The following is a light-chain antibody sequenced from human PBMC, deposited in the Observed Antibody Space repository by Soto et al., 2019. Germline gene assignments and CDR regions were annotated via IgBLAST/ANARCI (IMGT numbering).Light chain of an antibody. V-gene: IGKV3D-20*02. Sequence: ENVVTLSPGTLSLYQGERATLSCRASHSVSNNYLAWYQQTPGQAPRLLIYGASNRATGIPDRFSGSGSGTDFTLTIGSLEPEDLAVYYCQQRSNWPPSITFGQGTRLEIK. CDR3: QQRSNWPPSIT. J-gene: IGKJ5*01. CDR1: HSVSNNY. CDR2: GAS.